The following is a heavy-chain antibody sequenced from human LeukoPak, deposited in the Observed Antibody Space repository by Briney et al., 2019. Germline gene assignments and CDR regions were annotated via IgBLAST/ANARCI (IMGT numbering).Heavy chain of an antibody. Sequence: SGGSLRLSCAASGFTFSAFGMHWVRQAPGKGLEWVSSISGSSSDIYYADSVKGRFTISRDYAKKSLYLQMKSLRAEDTAVYYCARRGYHDYSGFDYWGQGTLVTVSS. CDR3: ARRGYHDYSGFDY. J-gene: IGHJ4*02. CDR2: ISGSSSDI. CDR1: GFTFSAFG. V-gene: IGHV3-21*01. D-gene: IGHD1-26*01.